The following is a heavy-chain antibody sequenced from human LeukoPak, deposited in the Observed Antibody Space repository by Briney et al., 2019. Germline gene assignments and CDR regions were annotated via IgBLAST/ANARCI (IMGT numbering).Heavy chain of an antibody. V-gene: IGHV1-69-2*01. J-gene: IGHJ3*02. CDR2: VDPEDGET. CDR3: ATYPQYSSSWYRAFDI. CDR1: GYTFTDYY. Sequence: ASVKVSCKVSGYTFTDYYMHWVQQAPGKGLEWMGLVDPEDGETIYAEKFQGRVTTTADTSTDTAYMELSSLRSEDTAVYYCATYPQYSSSWYRAFDIWGQGTMVTVSS. D-gene: IGHD6-13*01.